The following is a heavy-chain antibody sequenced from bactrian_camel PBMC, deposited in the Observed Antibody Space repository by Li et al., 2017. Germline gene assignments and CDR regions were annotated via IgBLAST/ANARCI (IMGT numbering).Heavy chain of an antibody. D-gene: IGHD7*01. Sequence: HVQLVESGGGLVQAGGSLRLSCAVPRGTGKSDALGWFRQGPGKDREGVAAIYTAGGNAYSADSVNGRFTISQDNAKNTVYLQMNDLKPEDTAVYYCARDKDYVIGGRYNPDSQGTQVTVS. J-gene: IGHJ4*01. V-gene: IGHV3S54*01. CDR2: IYTAGGNA. CDR1: RGTGKSDA.